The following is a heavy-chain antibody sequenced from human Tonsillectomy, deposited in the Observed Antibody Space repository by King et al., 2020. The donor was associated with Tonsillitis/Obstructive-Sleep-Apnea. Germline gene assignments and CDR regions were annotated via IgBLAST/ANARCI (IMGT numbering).Heavy chain of an antibody. V-gene: IGHV1-2*04. CDR2: INPNTGGT. J-gene: IGHJ4*02. CDR1: GYTFTGYF. Sequence: VQLVESGAAVKEPGASVKVSCETSGYTFTGYFMHWVRQAPGQGLEWMGWINPNTGGTKYGQKFQGWVTMTWDTSINTAYMEVSRLSSDDTAVYYCARGPAERYFDSWGQGTLVTVSS. D-gene: IGHD1-1*01. CDR3: ARGPAERYFDS.